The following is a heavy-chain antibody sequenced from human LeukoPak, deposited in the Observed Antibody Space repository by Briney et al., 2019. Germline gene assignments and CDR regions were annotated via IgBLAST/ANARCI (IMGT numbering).Heavy chain of an antibody. CDR2: ISYDGSNK. D-gene: IGHD2-21*01. J-gene: IGHJ4*02. CDR1: GFTFSSYA. Sequence: PGRSLRLSCAASGFTFSSYAMHWVRQAPGKGLEWVAVISYDGSNKYYADSVKGRFTISRDNSKNTLYLQMNSLKTEDTAIYYCIGYSLAYWGQGTLVTVSS. CDR3: IGYSLAY. V-gene: IGHV3-30*04.